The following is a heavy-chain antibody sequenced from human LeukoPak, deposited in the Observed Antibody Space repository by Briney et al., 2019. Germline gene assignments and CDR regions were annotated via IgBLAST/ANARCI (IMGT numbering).Heavy chain of an antibody. CDR2: ISYDGSNK. CDR1: GFTFSSYA. CDR3: AKDLMGGPGKQQLSAFDI. V-gene: IGHV3-30-3*01. J-gene: IGHJ3*02. D-gene: IGHD6-13*01. Sequence: GGSLRLSCAASGFTFSSYAMHWVRQAPGKGLEWVAVISYDGSNKYYADSVKGRFTISRDNSKNTLYLQMNSLRAEDTAVYYCAKDLMGGPGKQQLSAFDIWGQGTMVTVSS.